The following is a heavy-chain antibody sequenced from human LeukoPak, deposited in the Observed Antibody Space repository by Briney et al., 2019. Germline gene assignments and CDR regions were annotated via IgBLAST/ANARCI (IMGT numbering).Heavy chain of an antibody. CDR2: ISGSGIST. V-gene: IGHV3-23*01. J-gene: IGHJ4*02. D-gene: IGHD4-17*01. CDR1: GFSFSSYG. CDR3: AKAAVNLFDY. Sequence: GGSLRLSCAASGFSFSSYGMTWFRQAPGKGLEWVSSISGSGISTDHADSVKGRFTISRDNSKNTLYLQMNSLRAEDTAVYYCAKAAVNLFDYWGQGTLVTVSS.